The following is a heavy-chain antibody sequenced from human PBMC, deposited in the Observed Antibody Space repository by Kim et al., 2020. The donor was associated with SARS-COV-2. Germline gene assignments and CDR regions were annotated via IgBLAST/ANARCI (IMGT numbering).Heavy chain of an antibody. CDR2: INAGNGNT. V-gene: IGHV1-3*01. D-gene: IGHD3-10*01. Sequence: ASVKVSCKASGYTFTSYAMHWVRQAPGQRLEWMGWINAGNGNTKYSQKFQGRVTITRDTSASTAYMELSSLRSEDTAVYYCAREMTYYGSVSYARARNFDYWGQGTLVTVSS. J-gene: IGHJ4*02. CDR3: AREMTYYGSVSYARARNFDY. CDR1: GYTFTSYA.